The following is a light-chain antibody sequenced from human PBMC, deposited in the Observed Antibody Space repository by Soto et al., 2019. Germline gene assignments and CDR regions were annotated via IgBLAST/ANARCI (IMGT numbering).Light chain of an antibody. CDR1: RSNIGTNP. CDR3: AAWDDSLNSVI. CDR2: TNT. Sequence: QLVLTKPPSASGTPGQSVSISCSGSRSNIGTNPVNWYQQLPGTAPKLLFYTNTQRPSGVPDRFSASKSGTSASLAISGLQSEDEADYYCAAWDDSLNSVIFGGGTKVTVL. J-gene: IGLJ2*01. V-gene: IGLV1-44*01.